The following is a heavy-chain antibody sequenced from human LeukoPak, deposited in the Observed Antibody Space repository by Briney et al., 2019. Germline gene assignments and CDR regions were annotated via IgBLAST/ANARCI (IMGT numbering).Heavy chain of an antibody. CDR1: GFTVSSNY. CDR3: AREGVASGLDY. V-gene: IGHV3-53*01. D-gene: IGHD6-25*01. Sequence: PGGSLRLSCAASGFTVSSNYMSWVRQAPGKRLEWLSVIYRDGSTYYADSVKGRFTISRDNSKNTLYLQMNSLRAEDTAVYYCAREGVASGLDYWGQGTLVIVSS. CDR2: IYRDGST. J-gene: IGHJ4*02.